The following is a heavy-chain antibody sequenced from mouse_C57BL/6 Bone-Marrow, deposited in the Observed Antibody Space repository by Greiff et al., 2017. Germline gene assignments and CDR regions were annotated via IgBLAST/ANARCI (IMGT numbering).Heavy chain of an antibody. D-gene: IGHD2-5*01. CDR2: IDPSDSYT. J-gene: IGHJ3*01. Sequence: QVQLQQPGAELVRPGTSVKLSCKASGYTFTSYWMHWVKPRPGQGLEWIGVIDPSDSYTNYNQKFKGKDTLTVDTSSSTAYMQLSSRTSEDSAVYYCARGYYSNPFAYWGQGTLVTVSA. V-gene: IGHV1-59*01. CDR1: GYTFTSYW. CDR3: ARGYYSNPFAY.